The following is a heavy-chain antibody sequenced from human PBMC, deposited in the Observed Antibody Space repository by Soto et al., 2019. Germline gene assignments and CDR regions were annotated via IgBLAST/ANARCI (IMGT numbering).Heavy chain of an antibody. V-gene: IGHV4-39*01. D-gene: IGHD2-21*01. CDR2: VYYSGST. CDR1: GGSVSSNSYY. Sequence: SETLSLTCTVSGGSVSSNSYYWVWVRQPPGKELEWIGSVYYSGSTYYNPSLESRVTISVDKSKNQFSLKLMSLSAADTAVYYCGGLEGLATISYYFDYWGQGALVTVSS. CDR3: GGLEGLATISYYFDY. J-gene: IGHJ4*02.